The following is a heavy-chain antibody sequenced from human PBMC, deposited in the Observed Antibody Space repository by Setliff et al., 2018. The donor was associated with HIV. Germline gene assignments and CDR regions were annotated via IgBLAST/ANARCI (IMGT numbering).Heavy chain of an antibody. CDR3: AREATPRHSSGWVYFDY. Sequence: PGGSLRLSCATSGFTFDSYSIIWVRQAPGKGLEWVSYISGLGGGTIYYADSVRGRFTISRDDAEKSVYLQMNSLRAEDTAVYYCAREATPRHSSGWVYFDYWGQGMMVTVSS. J-gene: IGHJ4*02. V-gene: IGHV3-48*01. CDR2: ISGLGGGTI. D-gene: IGHD6-19*01. CDR1: GFTFDSYS.